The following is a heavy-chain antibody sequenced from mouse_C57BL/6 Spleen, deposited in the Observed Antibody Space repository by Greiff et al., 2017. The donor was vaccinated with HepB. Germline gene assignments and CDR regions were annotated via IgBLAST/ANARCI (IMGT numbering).Heavy chain of an antibody. J-gene: IGHJ1*03. CDR1: GYTFTSYW. D-gene: IGHD1-1*01. CDR3: TRRDDYGSSPYWYFDV. Sequence: VQLQQSGTVLARPGASVKMSCKTSGYTFTSYWMHWVKQRPGQGLEWIGAIYPGNSDTSYNQKFKGKAKLTAVTSASTAYMELSSLTNEDSAVYYCTRRDDYGSSPYWYFDVWGTGTTVTVSS. CDR2: IYPGNSDT. V-gene: IGHV1-5*01.